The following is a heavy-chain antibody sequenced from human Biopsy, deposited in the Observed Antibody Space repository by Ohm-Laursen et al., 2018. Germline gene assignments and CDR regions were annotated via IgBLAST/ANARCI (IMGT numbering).Heavy chain of an antibody. V-gene: IGHV1-69*06. Sequence: KISCKAPGGTFSNYGVNWVRQAPGQGLEWLGGNIPILGTGNYAQKFQDRVKVAADTSTSTATMELRSLRSDDTAVYYCATKLTGYFHHWGQGTLVIVSS. CDR2: NIPILGTG. CDR3: ATKLTGYFHH. J-gene: IGHJ1*01. D-gene: IGHD3-9*01. CDR1: GGTFSNYG.